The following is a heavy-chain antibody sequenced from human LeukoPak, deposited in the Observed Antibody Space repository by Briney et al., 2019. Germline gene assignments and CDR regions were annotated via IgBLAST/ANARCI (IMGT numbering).Heavy chain of an antibody. CDR3: AGTSEGYCGGNCYAYYYYYMDV. D-gene: IGHD2-21*02. CDR1: GGSTSSYY. Sequence: PSETLSLTCTVSGGSTSSYYWSWIRQPPGKGLEWIGYIYYSGSTNYNPSLKSRVTISVDTSKNQFSLKLSSVTAADTAVYYCAGTSEGYCGGNCYAYYYYYMDVWGKGTTVTVSS. V-gene: IGHV4-59*08. CDR2: IYYSGST. J-gene: IGHJ6*03.